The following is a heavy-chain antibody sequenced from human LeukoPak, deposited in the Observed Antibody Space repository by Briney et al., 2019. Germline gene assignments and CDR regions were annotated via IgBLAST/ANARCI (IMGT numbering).Heavy chain of an antibody. CDR3: ATGEVAERLLMGDY. J-gene: IGHJ4*02. CDR1: GFTFSSYS. V-gene: IGHV3-48*01. Sequence: PGGSLRLSCAASGFTFSSYSMNWVRQAPGKGLEWVSYISSSSSTIYYADSVKGRFTISRDNAKNSLYLQMNSLRAEDMAVYYCATGEVAERLLMGDYWGQGTLVTVSS. D-gene: IGHD3-16*01. CDR2: ISSSSSTI.